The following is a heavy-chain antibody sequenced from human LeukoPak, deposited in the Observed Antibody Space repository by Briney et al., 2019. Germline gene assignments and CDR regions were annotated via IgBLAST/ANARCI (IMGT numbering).Heavy chain of an antibody. V-gene: IGHV4-59*01. Sequence: PSETLSLTCTVSGGSIRSYYWSWIRQPPGKGLEWIGYIYYSGSTNYNPSLKSRVTISVDTSKNQFSLKLSSVTAADTAVYYCARNDYSKGLDYWGQGTLVTVSS. CDR3: ARNDYSKGLDY. CDR2: IYYSGST. CDR1: GGSIRSYY. D-gene: IGHD4-11*01. J-gene: IGHJ4*02.